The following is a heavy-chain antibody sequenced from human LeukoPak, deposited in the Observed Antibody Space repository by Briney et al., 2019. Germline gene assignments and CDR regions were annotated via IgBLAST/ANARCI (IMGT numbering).Heavy chain of an antibody. V-gene: IGHV3-53*01. CDR2: IYGGGNT. CDR1: GFTVSSSY. CDR3: ARDRLGGDGLDI. Sequence: PGGSLRLSCVASGFTVSSSYMTWVRQAPGKGLEWVSFIYGGGNTYYADSVKGRFTISRDNSKNTVYLQMNSLRAEDTAVYYCARDRLGGDGLDIWGQGTMVTVSS. D-gene: IGHD3-16*01. J-gene: IGHJ3*02.